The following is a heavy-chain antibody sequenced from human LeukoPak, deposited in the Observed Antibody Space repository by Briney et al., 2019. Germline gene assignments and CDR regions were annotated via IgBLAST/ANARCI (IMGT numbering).Heavy chain of an antibody. Sequence: SETLSLTCTVSGGSIDTNSYYWGWIRQPPGRGLEWIGNIYYTGSAYYSPSLQSRVIISVDTSKNQFSLRLSSVTAADTAAYYCARHRTAYSDYWGQGILVTVSS. D-gene: IGHD2-21*01. J-gene: IGHJ4*02. CDR3: ARHRTAYSDY. CDR2: IYYTGSA. V-gene: IGHV4-39*01. CDR1: GGSIDTNSYY.